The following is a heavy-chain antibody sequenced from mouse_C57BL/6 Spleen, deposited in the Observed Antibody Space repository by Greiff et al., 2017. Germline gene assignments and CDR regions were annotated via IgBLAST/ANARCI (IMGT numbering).Heavy chain of an antibody. D-gene: IGHD2-4*01. CDR3: AREGIYYDYDWFAY. CDR2: INPSNGGT. Sequence: QVQLQQPGAELVRPGSSVKLSCKASGYTFTSYWMHWVKQRPIQGLEWIGNINPSNGGTNYNEKFKSKATLTVDKSSSTAYMQLSSLTSEDSAVYYCAREGIYYDYDWFAYWGQGTLVTVSA. J-gene: IGHJ3*01. V-gene: IGHV1-53*01. CDR1: GYTFTSYW.